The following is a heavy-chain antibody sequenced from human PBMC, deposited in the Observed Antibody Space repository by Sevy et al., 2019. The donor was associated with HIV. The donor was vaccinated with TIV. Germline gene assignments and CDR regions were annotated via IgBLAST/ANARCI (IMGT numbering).Heavy chain of an antibody. V-gene: IGHV3-21*01. D-gene: IGHD6-13*01. CDR3: TREASAAGTSFGLDV. J-gene: IGHJ6*02. CDR2: ISSRSGYI. Sequence: GGSLRLSCVGSGFNVNKHFMVWVRQAPGRGLQWVSSISSRSGYIFYSDSVRGRFTISRDNAKNSLFLEMNNLGVEDTAVYYCTREASAAGTSFGLDVWGQGTTVTVSS. CDR1: GFNVNKHF.